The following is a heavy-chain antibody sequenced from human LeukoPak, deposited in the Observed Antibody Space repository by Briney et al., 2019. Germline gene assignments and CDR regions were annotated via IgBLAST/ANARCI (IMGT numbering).Heavy chain of an antibody. V-gene: IGHV1-2*02. D-gene: IGHD2-2*01. CDR3: ARGGYCSSTSCQRRSPEYFQH. CDR2: INPNSGGT. J-gene: IGHJ1*01. Sequence: ASVKVSCKASGYTFTCYYMHWVRQAPGQGLEWMGWINPNSGGTNYAQKFQGRVTMTRDTSISTAYMELSRLRSDGTAVYYCARGGYCSSTSCQRRSPEYFQHWGQGTLVTVSS. CDR1: GYTFTCYY.